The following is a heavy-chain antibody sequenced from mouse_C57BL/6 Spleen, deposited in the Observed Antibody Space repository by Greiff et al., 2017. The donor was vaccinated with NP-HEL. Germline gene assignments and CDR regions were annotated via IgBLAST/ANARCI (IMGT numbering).Heavy chain of an antibody. Sequence: QVKLQQPGAELVKPGASVKLSCKASGYTFTSYWMHWVKQRPGRGLEWIGRIDPNSGGTKYNEKFKSKATLTVDKPSSTAYMQLSSLTSEDSAVYYCARIENWDVLYWYFDVWGTGTTVTVSS. CDR1: GYTFTSYW. V-gene: IGHV1-72*01. CDR2: IDPNSGGT. D-gene: IGHD4-1*01. J-gene: IGHJ1*03. CDR3: ARIENWDVLYWYFDV.